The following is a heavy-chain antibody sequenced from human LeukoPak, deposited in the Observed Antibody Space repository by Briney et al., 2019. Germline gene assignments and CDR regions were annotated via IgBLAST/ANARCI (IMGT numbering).Heavy chain of an antibody. CDR3: ARPYYDFWSGFDAFDI. D-gene: IGHD3-3*01. Sequence: SETLSLTCAVSGYSISSGYYWGWIRQPPGKVLEWIGSIYHSGSTYYNPSLKSRVTISVDTSKNQFSLKLSSVTAADTAVYYCARPYYDFWSGFDAFDIWGQGTMVTVSS. J-gene: IGHJ3*02. CDR2: IYHSGST. V-gene: IGHV4-38-2*01. CDR1: GYSISSGYY.